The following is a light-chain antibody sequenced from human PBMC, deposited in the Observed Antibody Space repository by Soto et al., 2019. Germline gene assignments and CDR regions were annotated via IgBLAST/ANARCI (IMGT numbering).Light chain of an antibody. CDR1: SSNIGSNT. J-gene: IGLJ2*01. V-gene: IGLV1-44*01. CDR3: AAWDDSLNGRV. CDR2: GNN. Sequence: QSVLTQPPSASGTPGQRVTISCSGSSSNIGSNTVNWYRQLPGTAPKLLIYGNNQRPSGVPDRFSGSKSGISASLAISGLQSEDETDYYCAAWDDSLNGRVFGGGTKLTVL.